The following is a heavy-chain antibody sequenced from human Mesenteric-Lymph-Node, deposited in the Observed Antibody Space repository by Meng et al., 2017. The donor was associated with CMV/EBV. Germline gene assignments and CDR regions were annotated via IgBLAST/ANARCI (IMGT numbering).Heavy chain of an antibody. J-gene: IGHJ4*02. CDR1: GGSISSGGYY. Sequence: SETLSLTCTVSGGSISSGGYYWSWIRQHPGKGLEWIGYIYYSGSTNYNPSLKSRVTISVDTSKNQFSLKLSSVTAADTAVYYCAREGLEQLDLDYWGQGTLVTVSS. V-gene: IGHV4-61*08. D-gene: IGHD6-13*01. CDR2: IYYSGST. CDR3: AREGLEQLDLDY.